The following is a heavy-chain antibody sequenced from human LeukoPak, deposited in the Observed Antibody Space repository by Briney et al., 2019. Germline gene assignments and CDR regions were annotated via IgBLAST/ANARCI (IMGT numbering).Heavy chain of an antibody. Sequence: PGGSLRLSCAASGFTFSSYSMNWVRQAPGKGLEWVSSISSSSSYIYYADSVKGRFTISRDNAKNSLYLQMNSLRAEDTAVYYCARDLSGWEQRSDAFDIWGQGTMVTVSS. J-gene: IGHJ3*02. CDR3: ARDLSGWEQRSDAFDI. V-gene: IGHV3-21*01. D-gene: IGHD1-26*01. CDR1: GFTFSSYS. CDR2: ISSSSSYI.